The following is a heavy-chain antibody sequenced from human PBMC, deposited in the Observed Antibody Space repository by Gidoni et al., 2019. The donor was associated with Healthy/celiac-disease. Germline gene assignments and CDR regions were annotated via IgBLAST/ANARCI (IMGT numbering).Heavy chain of an antibody. CDR2: SCLNSGNI. D-gene: IGHD6-13*01. CDR3: AKGQQLGFIDY. Sequence: EVQLVASGGSLVKPGSSLRLSCEASGFTFDDYAMYWVRQAPGKGLEWFSGSCLNSGNIGYADSVKGRFTISRDNAKNSLYLQMNSLRAEDTALYYCAKGQQLGFIDYWGQGTLVTVSS. J-gene: IGHJ4*02. V-gene: IGHV3-9*01. CDR1: GFTFDDYA.